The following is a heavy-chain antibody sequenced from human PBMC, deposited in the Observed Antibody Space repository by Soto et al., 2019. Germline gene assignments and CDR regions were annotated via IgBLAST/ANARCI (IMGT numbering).Heavy chain of an antibody. Sequence: QVQLVQSGAEVKKPGASVKVSCKASGYTFTSYGISWVRQAPGQGLEWMGWISAYNGNTNYAQKLRGRVTMTTDTSTSTAYMELRSLRSDDTAVYYCARDLDCSSTSCYRYNWFDPWGQGTLVTVSS. CDR2: ISAYNGNT. V-gene: IGHV1-18*01. J-gene: IGHJ5*02. CDR1: GYTFTSYG. CDR3: ARDLDCSSTSCYRYNWFDP. D-gene: IGHD2-2*01.